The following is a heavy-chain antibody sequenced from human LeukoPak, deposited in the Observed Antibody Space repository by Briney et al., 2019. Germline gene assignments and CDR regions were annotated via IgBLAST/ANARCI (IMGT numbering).Heavy chain of an antibody. CDR1: GFTVSSNY. Sequence: PGGSLRLSCAASGFTVSSNYMSWVRQAPGMGLEWVAVLYSDGKTYYGDSVKGRFTISRDNSKNTLDLQMNSLRAEDTAVYYCATQGPKPNNRFDPWGQGTLVTVSS. J-gene: IGHJ5*02. CDR2: LYSDGKT. D-gene: IGHD1/OR15-1a*01. CDR3: ATQGPKPNNRFDP. V-gene: IGHV3-53*01.